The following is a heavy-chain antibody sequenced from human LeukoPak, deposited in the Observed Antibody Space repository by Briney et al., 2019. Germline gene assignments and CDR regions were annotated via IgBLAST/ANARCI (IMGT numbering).Heavy chain of an antibody. Sequence: KPSETLSLTCAVYGGSFSGYYWSWIRQPPGKGLEWIGEINHSGSTNYNPSLKSRVTISVDTSNNQFSLKLSSVTAADTAVYYCARNRRLGGKNCSGGSCRTYYYYGMDVWGQGTTVTVSS. CDR1: GGSFSGYY. D-gene: IGHD2-15*01. CDR2: INHSGST. CDR3: ARNRRLGGKNCSGGSCRTYYYYGMDV. J-gene: IGHJ6*02. V-gene: IGHV4-34*01.